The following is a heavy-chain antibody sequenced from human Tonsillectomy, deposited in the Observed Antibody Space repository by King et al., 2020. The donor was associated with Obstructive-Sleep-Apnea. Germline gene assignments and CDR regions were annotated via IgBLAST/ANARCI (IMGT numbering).Heavy chain of an antibody. Sequence: VQLVQSGTEVKKPGASVKVSCKASGYIFTNYVITWVRQAPGQGLEWMGYISVYNGNTKYVQKLQGRVTMTVDTSTSTAYMELRSLISDDTAVYYCARVFIDPSSWEGGGPYFDYWGQGTLVTVSS. D-gene: IGHD6-13*01. J-gene: IGHJ4*02. CDR2: ISVYNGNT. CDR3: ARVFIDPSSWEGGGPYFDY. V-gene: IGHV1-18*01. CDR1: GYIFTNYV.